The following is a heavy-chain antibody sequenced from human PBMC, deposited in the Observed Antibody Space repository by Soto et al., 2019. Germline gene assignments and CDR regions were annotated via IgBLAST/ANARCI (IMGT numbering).Heavy chain of an antibody. J-gene: IGHJ6*02. Sequence: EVQLVESGGGLVKPGGSLRVSCAASGFTFSTYSVNWVRQAPGKGLEWVSSITSSGTFIYYADSVKGRFTISRDDAKSSLFLQMNSLRVDDTAIYYCAMSQPNGGMDVWGQGTTGTVSS. D-gene: IGHD2-8*01. CDR2: ITSSGTFI. CDR3: AMSQPNGGMDV. V-gene: IGHV3-21*02. CDR1: GFTFSTYS.